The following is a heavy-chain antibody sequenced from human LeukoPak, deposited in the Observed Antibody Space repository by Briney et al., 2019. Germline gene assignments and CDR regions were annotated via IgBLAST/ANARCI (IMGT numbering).Heavy chain of an antibody. CDR1: VLTFISYI. V-gene: IGHV3-21*01. CDR2: ISRSGRHI. CDR3: ARVAEAAAFDY. J-gene: IGHJ4*02. Sequence: PSGSLMLSCSTPVLTFISYIMNSVRQAPGKGLEWVSSISRSGRHICCVDSMKGRFTISRDDAKNSLYLQMNGLRAEETAVYYCARVAEAAAFDYWGQGTLVTVSS. D-gene: IGHD6-13*01.